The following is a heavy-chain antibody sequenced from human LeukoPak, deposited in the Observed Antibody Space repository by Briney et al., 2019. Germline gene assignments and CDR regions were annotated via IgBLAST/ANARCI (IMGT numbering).Heavy chain of an antibody. V-gene: IGHV1-18*04. CDR1: GYTFTSYY. J-gene: IGHJ4*02. CDR3: ARQYCSGGSCYLDY. CDR2: ISAYSGNT. Sequence: GASVKVSCEASGYTFTSYYMHWARQAPGQGLEWMGWISAYSGNTNYVQKVQGRVTMTTDTSTSTAYMELRSLRSDDTAVYYCARQYCSGGSCYLDYWGQGTLVTVSS. D-gene: IGHD2-15*01.